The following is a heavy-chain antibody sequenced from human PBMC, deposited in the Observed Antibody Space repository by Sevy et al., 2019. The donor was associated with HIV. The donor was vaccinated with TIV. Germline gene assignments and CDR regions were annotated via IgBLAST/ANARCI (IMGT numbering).Heavy chain of an antibody. J-gene: IGHJ4*02. CDR2: PRKKADSYTT. CDR1: GFTFSDHY. CDR3: ATHAGLAAAGRVFDY. V-gene: IGHV3-72*01. Sequence: GGSLRLACAASGFTFSDHYMEWVRRAPGKGLEWVGRPRKKADSYTTEYAASVKGRFTISRDDSTNSLYLQMNSLKTEDTAVYYCATHAGLAAAGRVFDYWGQGTLVTVSS. D-gene: IGHD6-13*01.